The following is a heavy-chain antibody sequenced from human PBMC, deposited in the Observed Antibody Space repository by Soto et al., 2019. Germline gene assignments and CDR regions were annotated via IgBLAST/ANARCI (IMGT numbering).Heavy chain of an antibody. D-gene: IGHD3-22*01. CDR2: ISGSGGST. J-gene: IGHJ4*02. V-gene: IGHV3-23*01. CDR1: GFTFSSYA. CDR3: ANSYYYDSSGYPPFDY. Sequence: GGSLRLSCAASGFTFSSYAMSWVRQAPGKGLEWVSAISGSGGSTYYADSVKGRFTISRDNSKNTLYLQMNSLRAEDTAVYYCANSYYYDSSGYPPFDYWGQGALVTVSS.